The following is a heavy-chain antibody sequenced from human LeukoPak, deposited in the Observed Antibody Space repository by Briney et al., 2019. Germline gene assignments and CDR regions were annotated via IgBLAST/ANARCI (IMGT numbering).Heavy chain of an antibody. Sequence: PGGSLRLSCAASGFTFSSYGMHWVRQAPGKGLEWVAFIRYDGSNKYYADSVKGRFTISRDNAKNSLYLQMNSLRAEDTAVYYCARDLSSGWYGTVFDYWGQGTLVTVSS. V-gene: IGHV3-30*02. J-gene: IGHJ4*02. CDR1: GFTFSSYG. D-gene: IGHD6-19*01. CDR3: ARDLSSGWYGTVFDY. CDR2: IRYDGSNK.